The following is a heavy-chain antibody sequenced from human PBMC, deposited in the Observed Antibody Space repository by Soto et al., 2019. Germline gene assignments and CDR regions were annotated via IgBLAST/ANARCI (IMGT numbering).Heavy chain of an antibody. Sequence: QVQLVQSGAEVKKPGSSVKVSCKASGGTFSNYAISWVRQAPGQGLEWMGGIIPIFGTTNYAERFQGRVTIPADESTSTAYMELSSLRSEDTAVYYCARVSSSLYKDYFDYWGQGTLVTVSS. J-gene: IGHJ4*02. CDR2: IIPIFGTT. D-gene: IGHD6-13*01. V-gene: IGHV1-69*12. CDR3: ARVSSSLYKDYFDY. CDR1: GGTFSNYA.